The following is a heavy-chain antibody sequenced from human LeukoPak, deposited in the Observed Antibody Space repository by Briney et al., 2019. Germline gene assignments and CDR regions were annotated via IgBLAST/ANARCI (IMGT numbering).Heavy chain of an antibody. CDR2: IYYSGST. V-gene: IGHV4-59*01. D-gene: IGHD6-13*01. CDR1: GGSISSSY. J-gene: IGHJ2*01. CDR3: ARTQVVRYWYFDL. Sequence: SETLSLTCTVSGGSISSSYWSWIRQPPGKGLEWIGYIYYSGSTNYNPSLKSRVTISVDTSKNQFSLKLSSVTAADTAVYYCARTQVVRYWYFDLWGRGTLVTVSS.